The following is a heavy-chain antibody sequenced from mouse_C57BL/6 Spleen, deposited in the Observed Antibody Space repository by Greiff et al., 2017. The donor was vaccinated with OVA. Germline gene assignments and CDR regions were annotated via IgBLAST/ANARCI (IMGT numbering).Heavy chain of an antibody. CDR1: GYTFTSYW. D-gene: IGHD4-1*01. CDR2: IDPSDSYT. CDR3: ANWDAAY. Sequence: QVHVKQSGAELVKPGASVKLSCKASGYTFTSYWMQWVKQRPGQGLEWIGEIDPSDSYTNYNQKFKGKATLTVDTSSSTAYMQLSSLTSEDSAVYYCANWDAAYWGQGTLVTGSA. J-gene: IGHJ3*01. V-gene: IGHV1-50*01.